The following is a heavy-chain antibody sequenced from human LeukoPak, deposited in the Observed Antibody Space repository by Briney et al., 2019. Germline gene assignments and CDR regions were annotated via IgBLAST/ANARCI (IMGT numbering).Heavy chain of an antibody. CDR2: IYWNDDK. CDR3: AHRPVVVPAGIGWFDP. Sequence: SGPTLVKPTQTLTLTCTFSGFSLSTSGVGVGWIRQPPGKALEWLALIYWNDDKRYSPSLKSRLTITKDTSKNQVVLTMTNMDPVDTATYCCAHRPVVVPAGIGWFDPWGQGTLVTVSS. J-gene: IGHJ5*02. V-gene: IGHV2-5*01. CDR1: GFSLSTSGVG. D-gene: IGHD2-2*02.